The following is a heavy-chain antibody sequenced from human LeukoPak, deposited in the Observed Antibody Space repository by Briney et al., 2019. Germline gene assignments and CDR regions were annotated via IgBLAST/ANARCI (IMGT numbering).Heavy chain of an antibody. CDR3: ANVVASTRLGERGGSSDY. CDR1: GFTFSSYG. CDR2: ISYDGSNK. V-gene: IGHV3-30*18. J-gene: IGHJ4*02. D-gene: IGHD3-16*01. Sequence: QTGGSLRLSCAASGFTFSSYGMHWVRQAPGKGLEWVAVISYDGSNKYYADSVKGRFTISRDNSKNTLYLQMNSLRAEDTAVYYCANVVASTRLGERGGSSDYWGQGTLVTVSS.